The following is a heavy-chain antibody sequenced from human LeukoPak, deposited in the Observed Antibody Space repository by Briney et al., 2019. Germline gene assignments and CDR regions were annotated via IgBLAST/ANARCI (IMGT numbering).Heavy chain of an antibody. CDR2: MNPKNGNS. Sequence: ASVKVSCKASGYTFTSLDISWVRQANGQGLEWLGWMNPKNGNSGYAQKFRGRVTITRDTSESIAYMELSGLRSDDTAVYYCARVHPGYKSAFLRAFDMWGQGTMVIVSS. D-gene: IGHD1-14*01. CDR1: GYTFTSLD. CDR3: ARVHPGYKSAFLRAFDM. V-gene: IGHV1-8*03. J-gene: IGHJ3*02.